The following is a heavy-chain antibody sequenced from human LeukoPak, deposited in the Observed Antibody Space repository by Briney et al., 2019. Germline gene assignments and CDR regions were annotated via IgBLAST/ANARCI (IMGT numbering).Heavy chain of an antibody. Sequence: SETLSLTCTVSGASISSGSYYGSWIRQPAGKGLEWIGRIYTSGNTNYNPSLKSRVAISIDTSKNQFSLKLSAVTAADTAVYYCAREPADPGHLVVLAVVGCMDVWGNGTTVTVSS. CDR3: AREPADPGHLVVLAVVGCMDV. V-gene: IGHV4-61*02. D-gene: IGHD2-21*01. J-gene: IGHJ6*03. CDR1: GASISSGSYY. CDR2: IYTSGNT.